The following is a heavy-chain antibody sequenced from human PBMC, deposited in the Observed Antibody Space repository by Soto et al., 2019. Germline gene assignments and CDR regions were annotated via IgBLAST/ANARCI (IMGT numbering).Heavy chain of an antibody. J-gene: IGHJ5*02. Sequence: SETLSLTCSVSDGSISSPDYYWNWIRQSPGKGLEWIGYVYYGGTTYYKSSLKSRIFMSLDTSKRQLSLRLSSVTAADTAVYYCAIAPYSSLSVGWLDPWGQGIPVTVSS. D-gene: IGHD6-19*01. CDR2: VYYGGTT. V-gene: IGHV4-31*03. CDR1: DGSISSPDYY. CDR3: AIAPYSSLSVGWLDP.